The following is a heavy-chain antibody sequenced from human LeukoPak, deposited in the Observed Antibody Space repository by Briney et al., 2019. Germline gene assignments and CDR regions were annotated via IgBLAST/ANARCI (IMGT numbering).Heavy chain of an antibody. V-gene: IGHV3-9*01. CDR2: ISWNSGSI. J-gene: IGHJ4*02. CDR1: GFTFDDYA. D-gene: IGHD6-13*01. Sequence: GGSLRLSCAASGFTFDDYAMHWVRQAPGKGLEWVSGISWNSGSIGYADSVKGRFTISRDNAKNSLYLQMNSLRAEDTALYYCAKGPPYSSSWYFDYWGQGTLVTVSS. CDR3: AKGPPYSSSWYFDY.